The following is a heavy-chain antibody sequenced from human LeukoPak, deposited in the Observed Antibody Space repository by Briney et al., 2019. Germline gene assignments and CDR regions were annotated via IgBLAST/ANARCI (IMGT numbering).Heavy chain of an antibody. CDR3: TKHLSS. CDR2: IRYDGSNK. V-gene: IGHV3-30*02. Sequence: GGSLRLSCAASGFTFSTYGMHWVRQAPGKGLEWVAFIRYDGSNKYYTDSVKGRFTISRDNSKSTLYLQMNSLRTEDSAVYYCTKHLSSGGQGTLVTVSS. CDR1: GFTFSTYG. J-gene: IGHJ4*02. D-gene: IGHD6-19*01.